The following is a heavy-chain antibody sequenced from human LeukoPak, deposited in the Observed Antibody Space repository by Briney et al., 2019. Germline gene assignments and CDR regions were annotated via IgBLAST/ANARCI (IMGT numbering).Heavy chain of an antibody. J-gene: IGHJ4*02. CDR3: AKDPNLPRGGDSSGYHPPDY. CDR1: GSTFSSYG. V-gene: IGHV3-30*18. CDR2: ISYDGSNK. D-gene: IGHD3-22*01. Sequence: GGSLRLSCAASGSTFSSYGMHWVRQAPGKGLEWVAVISYDGSNKYYADSVKGRFTISRDNSKNTLYLQMNSLRAEDTAVYYCAKDPNLPRGGDSSGYHPPDYWGQGTLVTVSS.